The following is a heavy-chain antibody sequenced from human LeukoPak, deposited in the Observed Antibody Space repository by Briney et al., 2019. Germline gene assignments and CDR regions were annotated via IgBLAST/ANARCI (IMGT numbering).Heavy chain of an antibody. D-gene: IGHD2-15*01. CDR1: GGSISSYY. Sequence: SETLSLTCTVSGGSISSYYWSWIRQPPGKGLEWIGDIYYSGSTNYNPSLKSRVTISVDTSKNQFSLRLSSVTAADTAVYYCAKEGGSSFDYWGQGTLVTVSS. CDR3: AKEGGSSFDY. V-gene: IGHV4-59*12. J-gene: IGHJ4*02. CDR2: IYYSGST.